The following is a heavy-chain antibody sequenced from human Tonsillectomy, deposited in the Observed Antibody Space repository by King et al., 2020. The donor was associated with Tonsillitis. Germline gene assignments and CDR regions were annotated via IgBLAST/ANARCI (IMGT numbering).Heavy chain of an antibody. V-gene: IGHV3-21*01. CDR2: ISSSSSYI. D-gene: IGHD5-24*01. CDR1: GFTFSSYS. J-gene: IGHJ4*02. CDR3: ARDLMEMATIFDY. Sequence: VQLVESGGGLVKPGGSLRLSCAASGFTFSSYSMNWVRQAPGKGLEWVSSISSSSSYIYYADSVKGRFTIPRDNAKNSLYLQMNSLRAEDTAVYYCARDLMEMATIFDYWGQGTLVTVSS.